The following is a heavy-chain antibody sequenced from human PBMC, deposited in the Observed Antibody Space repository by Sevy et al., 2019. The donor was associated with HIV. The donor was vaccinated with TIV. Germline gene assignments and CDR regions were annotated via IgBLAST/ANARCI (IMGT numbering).Heavy chain of an antibody. CDR1: GFTFSNAW. CDR3: TTAAATGYYYYGMDV. J-gene: IGHJ6*02. V-gene: IGHV3-15*01. CDR2: IKSKTDGGTT. D-gene: IGHD6-25*01. Sequence: GRSLRLSCAASGFTFSNAWMSWVRQAPGKGLEWVGRIKSKTDGGTTDYAAPVKGRFTISRDDSKNTLYLQMNSLKTEDTAVYYCTTAAATGYYYYGMDVWGQGTTVTVSS.